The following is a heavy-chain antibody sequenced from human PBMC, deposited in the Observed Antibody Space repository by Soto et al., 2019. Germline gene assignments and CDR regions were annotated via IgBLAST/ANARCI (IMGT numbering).Heavy chain of an antibody. CDR1: GFTFSSYG. J-gene: IGHJ6*02. Sequence: GGSLRLSCAASGFTFSSYGMHWVRQAPGKGLEWVAVIWYDGSNKYYADSVKGRFTISRDNSKNTLYLQMNSLRAEDTAVYYCARASSYYYYYGMDVWGQGTTVTVSS. D-gene: IGHD1-26*01. CDR2: IWYDGSNK. CDR3: ARASSYYYYYGMDV. V-gene: IGHV3-33*01.